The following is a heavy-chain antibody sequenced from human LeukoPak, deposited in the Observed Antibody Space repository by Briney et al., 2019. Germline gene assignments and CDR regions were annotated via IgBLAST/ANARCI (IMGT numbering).Heavy chain of an antibody. V-gene: IGHV1-2*02. CDR1: GYIFTAYY. D-gene: IGHD7-27*01. CDR2: ISPYTGGT. CDR3: VRDHNSENWGSLGK. J-gene: IGHJ4*02. Sequence: GASVKVSCKASGYIFTAYYIHWVRQAPGQGLEWMRWISPYTGGTNYAQKFQGRVTITQDRSSNTVYMDLNRLTSDDTALYYCVRDHNSENWGSLGKWGQGTLVTVSS.